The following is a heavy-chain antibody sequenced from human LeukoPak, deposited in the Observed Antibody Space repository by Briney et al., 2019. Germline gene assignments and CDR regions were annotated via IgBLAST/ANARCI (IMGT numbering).Heavy chain of an antibody. CDR3: ARNPPRYFN. D-gene: IGHD1-26*01. CDR1: GFTFSSYW. Sequence: GGSLRLSCAASGFTFSSYWMIWVRQAPGKGLECVANIQQDGSEKYYVDSVKGRFTISTDHNKNSLYLQMNSLRAEDTAVYYCARNPPRYFNWGQGTLVTVSS. J-gene: IGHJ4*02. V-gene: IGHV3-7*05. CDR2: IQQDGSEK.